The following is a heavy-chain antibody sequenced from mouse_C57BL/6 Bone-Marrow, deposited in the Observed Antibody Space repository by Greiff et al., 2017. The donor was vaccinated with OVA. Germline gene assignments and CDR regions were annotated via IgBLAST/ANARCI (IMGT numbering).Heavy chain of an antibody. D-gene: IGHD2-4*01. V-gene: IGHV1-69*01. Sequence: VQLQQPGAELVMPGASVKLSCKASGYTFTSYWMHWVKQRPGQGLAWIGEIDPSDSYTNYNQKFKGKSTLTVDKSSSTAYMQLSSLTSEDSAVYYCARADYEFAYWGQGTLVTVSA. CDR3: ARADYEFAY. CDR2: IDPSDSYT. CDR1: GYTFTSYW. J-gene: IGHJ3*01.